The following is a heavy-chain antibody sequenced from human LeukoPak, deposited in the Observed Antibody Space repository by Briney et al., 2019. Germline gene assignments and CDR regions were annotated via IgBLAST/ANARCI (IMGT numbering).Heavy chain of an antibody. CDR1: GGTFSSYA. Sequence: SVKVSCKASGGTFSSYAISWVRQAPGQGLEWMGGIIPIFGTANYAQKFQGRVTITADESTSTAYMELSSLRSEDTAVYYCARARTYYDILTGYVPGRDAFDIWGRGTMVTVSS. D-gene: IGHD3-9*01. J-gene: IGHJ3*02. CDR2: IIPIFGTA. CDR3: ARARTYYDILTGYVPGRDAFDI. V-gene: IGHV1-69*13.